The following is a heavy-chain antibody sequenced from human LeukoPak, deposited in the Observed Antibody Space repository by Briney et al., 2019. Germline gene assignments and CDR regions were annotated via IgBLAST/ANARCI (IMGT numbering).Heavy chain of an antibody. J-gene: IGHJ4*02. Sequence: ASVKVSCKASGYTFTSYYMHWVRQAPGQGLEWMGWINPNSGGTNYAQKFQGRVTMTRDTSISTAYMELSRLRSDDTAVYYCARDVGQYSYYDYWGQGTLVTVSS. CDR3: ARDVGQYSYYDY. D-gene: IGHD5-18*01. CDR1: GYTFTSYY. CDR2: INPNSGGT. V-gene: IGHV1-2*02.